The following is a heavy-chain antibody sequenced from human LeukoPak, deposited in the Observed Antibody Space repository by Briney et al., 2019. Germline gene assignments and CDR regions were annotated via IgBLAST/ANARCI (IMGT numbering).Heavy chain of an antibody. CDR2: IIPIFGTA. CDR3: ARGRGYYDSSGYYFGY. Sequence: SVKVSCKASGGTFSSYAISWVRQAPGQGLEWMGGIIPIFGTANYAQKFQGRVMITTDESTSTAYMELSSLRSEDTAVYYCARGRGYYDSSGYYFGYWGQGTLVTVSS. D-gene: IGHD3-22*01. V-gene: IGHV1-69*05. J-gene: IGHJ4*02. CDR1: GGTFSSYA.